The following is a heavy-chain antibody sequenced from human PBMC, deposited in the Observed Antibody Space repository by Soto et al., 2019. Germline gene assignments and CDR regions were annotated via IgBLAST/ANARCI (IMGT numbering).Heavy chain of an antibody. CDR2: IYYSGST. Sequence: PSETQSLTCTVSGGSISSYYGSWIRQPPGKGLEWIGYIYYSGSTNYNPSLKSRVTISVDTSKNQFSLKLSSVTAADTAVYYCARVTLEWLVDYWGQGTLVTVSS. CDR3: ARVTLEWLVDY. J-gene: IGHJ4*02. D-gene: IGHD3-3*01. CDR1: GGSISSYY. V-gene: IGHV4-59*01.